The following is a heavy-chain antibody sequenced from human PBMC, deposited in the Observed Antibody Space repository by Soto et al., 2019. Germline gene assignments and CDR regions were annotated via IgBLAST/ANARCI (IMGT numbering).Heavy chain of an antibody. CDR2: ISSSGSTI. V-gene: IGHV3-11*01. Sequence: QVQLVESGGGLVKPGGSLRLSCAASGFTFSDYYMSWIRQAPGKGLEWVSYISSSGSTIYYADSVKGRFTISRDNAKNSLYLQMNSLGAEGTAVYFCASRDGYSAAPWYFDLWGRGTLVTVSS. CDR3: ASRDGYSAAPWYFDL. D-gene: IGHD4-4*01. J-gene: IGHJ2*01. CDR1: GFTFSDYY.